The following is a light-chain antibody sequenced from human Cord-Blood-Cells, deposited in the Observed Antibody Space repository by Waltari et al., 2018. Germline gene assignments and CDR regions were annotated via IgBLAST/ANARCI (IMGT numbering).Light chain of an antibody. CDR1: RSNIGSNY. CDR3: AAWDDSLSGV. CDR2: RNN. Sequence: QSVLTQPPSASGTPGQRIPITCSASRSNIGSNYVYWYQQLPGTAPKLLIYRNNQRPSGVPDRFSGSKSGTSASLAISGLRSEDEADYYCAAWDDSLSGVFGGGTKLTVL. J-gene: IGLJ3*02. V-gene: IGLV1-47*01.